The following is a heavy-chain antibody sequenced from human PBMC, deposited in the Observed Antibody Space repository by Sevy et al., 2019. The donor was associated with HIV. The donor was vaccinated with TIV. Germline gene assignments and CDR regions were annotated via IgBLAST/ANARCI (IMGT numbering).Heavy chain of an antibody. CDR2: IYPGDSDT. CDR3: ARLRYYGSRSYYVGNYFDY. V-gene: IGHV5-51*01. J-gene: IGHJ4*02. CDR1: GYSFTSYW. Sequence: GESLKISCKGSGYSFTSYWIGWVRQMPGKGLEWMGIIYPGDSDTRYSPSFQGQVTISADKSISTAYLQWSSLKASDTAMYYCARLRYYGSRSYYVGNYFDYWGQGTLVTVSS. D-gene: IGHD3-10*01.